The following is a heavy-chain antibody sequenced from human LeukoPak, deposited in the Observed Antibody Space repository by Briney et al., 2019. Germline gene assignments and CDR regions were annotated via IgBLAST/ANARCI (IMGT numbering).Heavy chain of an antibody. D-gene: IGHD2-15*01. Sequence: SVKVSCKASGGTFSSYAISWVRQAPGQGLEWMGRIIPILGIANYAQKFQGRVTITADKSTSTAYMELSSLRPEDTAVYYCARGGGDFVVVVAATNAFDIWGQGTLVTVSS. CDR3: ARGGGDFVVVVAATNAFDI. V-gene: IGHV1-69*04. CDR1: GGTFSSYA. J-gene: IGHJ4*02. CDR2: IIPILGIA.